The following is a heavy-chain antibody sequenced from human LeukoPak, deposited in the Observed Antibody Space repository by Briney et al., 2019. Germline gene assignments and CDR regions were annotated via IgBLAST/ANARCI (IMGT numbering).Heavy chain of an antibody. CDR3: ARNCSGGSCYSPAAFNI. V-gene: IGHV4-34*01. CDR2: INHSGST. Sequence: SETLSLTCAVFGGSFSDYYWGWIRQPPGKGLEWIGEINHSGSTNYNPSLKRRVTISVDTSKNQFSLKLSSVTAADTAVYYCARNCSGGSCYSPAAFNIWGQGTMVTVSS. CDR1: GGSFSDYY. J-gene: IGHJ3*02. D-gene: IGHD2-15*01.